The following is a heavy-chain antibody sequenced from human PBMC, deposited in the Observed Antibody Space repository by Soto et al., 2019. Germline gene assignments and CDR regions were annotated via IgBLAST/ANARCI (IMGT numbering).Heavy chain of an antibody. Sequence: GXSLRLSCAASGFTLSSYGMHWFRQAPVNGLEWVAVISYDGSNKYYADSVKGRFTISRDNSKNTLYLQMNSLRAEDTAVYYCAKDLPYWATGKSWYSSGWSNWGQGTLVTVSS. CDR1: GFTLSSYG. D-gene: IGHD6-19*01. CDR3: AKDLPYWATGKSWYSSGWSN. V-gene: IGHV3-30*18. J-gene: IGHJ4*02. CDR2: ISYDGSNK.